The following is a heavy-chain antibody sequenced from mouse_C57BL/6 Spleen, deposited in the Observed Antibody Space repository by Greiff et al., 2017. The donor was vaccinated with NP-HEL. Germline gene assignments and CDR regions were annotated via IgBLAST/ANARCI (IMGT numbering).Heavy chain of an antibody. CDR1: GYTFTDYY. Sequence: EVQLQQSGPELVKPGASVKISCKASGYTFTDYYMNWVKQSHGKSLEWIGDINPNNGGTSYNQKFKGKATLTVDKSSSTAYMELRSLTSEDSAVYYCATYYGRGLFDYWGQGTTLTVSS. J-gene: IGHJ2*01. CDR2: INPNNGGT. D-gene: IGHD1-1*01. V-gene: IGHV1-26*01. CDR3: ATYYGRGLFDY.